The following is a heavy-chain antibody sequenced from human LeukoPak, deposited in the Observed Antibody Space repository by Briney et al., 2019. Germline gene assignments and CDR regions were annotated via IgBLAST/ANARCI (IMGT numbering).Heavy chain of an antibody. CDR3: ARARDYYGSGSYYYYYYYMDV. CDR1: GYSISSGYY. V-gene: IGHV4-38-2*02. D-gene: IGHD3-10*01. Sequence: SETLSPTCTVSGYSISSGYYWGWIRRPPGKGLDWIGSIYHSGSTYYNPSLKSRVTISVDTSKNQFSLKLSSVTAADTAVYYCARARDYYGSGSYYYYYYYMDVWGKGTTVTVSS. CDR2: IYHSGST. J-gene: IGHJ6*03.